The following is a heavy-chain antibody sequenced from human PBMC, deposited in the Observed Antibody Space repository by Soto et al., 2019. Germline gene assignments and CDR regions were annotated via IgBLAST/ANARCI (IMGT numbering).Heavy chain of an antibody. CDR1: GFTFGDYA. CDR3: TRERFLEWLLAHDAFDI. Sequence: HPGGSLRLSCTASGFTFGDYAMSWFRQAPGKGLEWVGFIRSKAYGGTTEYAASVKGRFTISRDDSKSIAYLQMNSLKTEDTAVYYCTRERFLEWLLAHDAFDIWGQGTMVTVSS. D-gene: IGHD3-3*01. V-gene: IGHV3-49*03. J-gene: IGHJ3*02. CDR2: IRSKAYGGTT.